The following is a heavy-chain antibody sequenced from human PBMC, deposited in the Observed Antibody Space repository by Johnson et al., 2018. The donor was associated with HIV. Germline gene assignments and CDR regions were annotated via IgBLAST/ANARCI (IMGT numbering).Heavy chain of an antibody. D-gene: IGHD6-13*01. V-gene: IGHV3-30*04. CDR1: GFTFSSYA. CDR3: GRGMAAAN. J-gene: IGHJ3*01. Sequence: QVQLVESGGGVVQPGRSLRLSCAASGFTFSSYAMHWVRQAPGKGLEWVAVISYDGSNKYYADSVRGRFTISRDNSKNTLYLQMNSLTVDDTAIYYCGRGMAAANWGQGTMVTVSS. CDR2: ISYDGSNK.